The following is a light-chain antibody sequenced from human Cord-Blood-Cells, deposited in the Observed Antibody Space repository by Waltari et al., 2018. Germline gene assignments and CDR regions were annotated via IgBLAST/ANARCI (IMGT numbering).Light chain of an antibody. Sequence: SSELTQDPAVSVALGQTVRITCQGDSLRSYYASWYQQKPGQAPVLVIYGKNNRPSGIPDRFSCSNSGNTASLTITGAQAEDEADYYCNSRDSSGNHLVFGGGTKLTVL. V-gene: IGLV3-19*01. CDR1: SLRSYY. CDR2: GKN. CDR3: NSRDSSGNHLV. J-gene: IGLJ2*01.